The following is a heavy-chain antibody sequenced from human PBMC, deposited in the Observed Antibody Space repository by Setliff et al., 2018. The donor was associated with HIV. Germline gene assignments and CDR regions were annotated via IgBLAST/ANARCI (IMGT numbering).Heavy chain of an antibody. CDR1: GYTFTNYA. J-gene: IGHJ6*02. Sequence: ASVKVSCKASGYTFTNYAMHWVRQAPGQGLEWMGWISAYNGNTNYAKKLQGRVTMTTDTSTSTAYMELRSLRSDDTAVYYCARGAIVPAAMVSRYNYYGMDVWGQGTTVT. D-gene: IGHD2-2*01. V-gene: IGHV1-18*01. CDR3: ARGAIVPAAMVSRYNYYGMDV. CDR2: ISAYNGNT.